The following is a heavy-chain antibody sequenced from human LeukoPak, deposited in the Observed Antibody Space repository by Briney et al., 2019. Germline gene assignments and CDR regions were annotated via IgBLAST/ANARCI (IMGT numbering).Heavy chain of an antibody. CDR3: ARAVAGHDFDY. Sequence: GGSLRLSCAASGFSFSSYDMHWVRQATGKGLEWVSGIGTAGDTYYVGSVKGRFTISRENARNSLYLQMNNLRAGDTAVYYCARAVAGHDFDYWGQGTLVTVSS. J-gene: IGHJ4*02. CDR2: IGTAGDT. D-gene: IGHD6-19*01. V-gene: IGHV3-13*01. CDR1: GFSFSSYD.